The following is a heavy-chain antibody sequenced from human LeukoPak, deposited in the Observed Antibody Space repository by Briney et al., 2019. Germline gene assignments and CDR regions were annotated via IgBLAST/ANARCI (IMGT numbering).Heavy chain of an antibody. J-gene: IGHJ4*02. D-gene: IGHD2-2*01. CDR2: INPNSGGT. CDR3: ATLPPGYCSSTSCSLYYFDY. Sequence: ASVKVSCKASGYTFTSYGISWVRQAPGQGLEWMGWINPNSGGTNYAQKFQGRVTMTRDTSISTAYMELSRLRSDDTAVYYCATLPPGYCSSTSCSLYYFDYWGQGTLVTVSS. V-gene: IGHV1-2*02. CDR1: GYTFTSYG.